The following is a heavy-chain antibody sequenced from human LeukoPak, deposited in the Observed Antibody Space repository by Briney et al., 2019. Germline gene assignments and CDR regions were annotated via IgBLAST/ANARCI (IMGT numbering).Heavy chain of an antibody. Sequence: GGSLRLSCRASRFSFSDYDMHWVRQAPGKGLEWVAVISSDGSRKHYGDSVKGRFTISRDNSESTLFLQMNSLRTDDTSVYFCAKYAYNWNAPDSFDMWGQGTMVIVSS. CDR3: AKYAYNWNAPDSFDM. J-gene: IGHJ3*02. CDR1: RFSFSDYD. CDR2: ISSDGSRK. D-gene: IGHD1-1*01. V-gene: IGHV3-30*18.